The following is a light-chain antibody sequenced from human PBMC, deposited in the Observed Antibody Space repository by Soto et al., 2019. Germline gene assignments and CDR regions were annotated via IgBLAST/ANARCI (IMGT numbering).Light chain of an antibody. CDR1: QGVSSN. V-gene: IGKV3-20*01. Sequence: TKPPAPRSLSPGKRATLSCRPGQGVSSNLAWYQQKPGQAPRLLIYGASSRATGIPDRFSGSGSGTDFTLTISRLEPEDFAVYYCQQYGSSPSWTFGQGTKVDIK. CDR3: QQYGSSPSWT. J-gene: IGKJ1*01. CDR2: GAS.